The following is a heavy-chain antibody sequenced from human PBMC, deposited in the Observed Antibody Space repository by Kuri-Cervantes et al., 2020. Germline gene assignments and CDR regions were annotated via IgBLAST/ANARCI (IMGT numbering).Heavy chain of an antibody. Sequence: SCAVSGYSISSGYYWGWIRQPPGKGLEWIGSIYHSGNTYYNPSRKRRVTISVDTSNNQFSLKLSSVTAADTAVYYCARRTLTAAGDDAFDIWGQGTMVTVSS. CDR1: GYSISSGYY. CDR3: ARRTLTAAGDDAFDI. J-gene: IGHJ3*02. V-gene: IGHV4-38-2*01. CDR2: IYHSGNT. D-gene: IGHD6-13*01.